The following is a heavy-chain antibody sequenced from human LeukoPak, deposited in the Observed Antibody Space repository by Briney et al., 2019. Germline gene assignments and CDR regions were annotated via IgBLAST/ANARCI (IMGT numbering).Heavy chain of an antibody. J-gene: IGHJ4*02. CDR1: GGSISSSSYY. CDR3: ARDQVLWFGELPDYFDY. Sequence: SETLSLTCTVSGGSISSSSYYWGWIRQPPGKGLEWIGSIYYSGSTYYNPSLKSRVTISVDTSKNQFSLKLSSVTAADTAVYYCARDQVLWFGELPDYFDYWGQGTLDTVSS. CDR2: IYYSGST. D-gene: IGHD3-10*01. V-gene: IGHV4-39*07.